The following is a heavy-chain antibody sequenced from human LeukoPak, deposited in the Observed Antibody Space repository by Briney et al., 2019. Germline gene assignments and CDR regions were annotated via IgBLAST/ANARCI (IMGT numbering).Heavy chain of an antibody. CDR1: GGSITSSSHY. Sequence: SETLSLTCTVSGGSITSSSHYWGWIRQPPGMGLEWVGSVHYTGNTYYNSSLSSRITISVDTSSNQFSLRLNSVTAADTALYYCARHDPFQYWGQGALVTVSS. V-gene: IGHV4-39*01. J-gene: IGHJ4*02. CDR2: VHYTGNT. CDR3: ARHDPFQY.